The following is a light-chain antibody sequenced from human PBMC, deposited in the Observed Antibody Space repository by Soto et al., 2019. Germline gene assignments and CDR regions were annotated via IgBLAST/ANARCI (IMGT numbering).Light chain of an antibody. V-gene: IGKV1-27*01. J-gene: IGKJ4*02. CDR1: QGISNY. CDR2: AAS. CDR3: QKYNSAPSLT. Sequence: DIQMTQSPSSLSASVGDRVTITCRASQGISNYLAWYHQKPEKVPKLLIYAASTLQSGVPSRFSGSGSGTDFTLTISSLQPEDVATYYCQKYNSAPSLTFGGGTKVDIK.